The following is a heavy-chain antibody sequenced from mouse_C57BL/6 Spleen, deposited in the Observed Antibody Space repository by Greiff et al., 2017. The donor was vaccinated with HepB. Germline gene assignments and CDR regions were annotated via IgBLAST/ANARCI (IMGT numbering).Heavy chain of an antibody. Sequence: QVQLQQPGAELVRPGSSVKLSCKASGYTFTSYWMHWVKQRPIQGLEWIGNIDPSDSETHYNQKFKDKATLTVDKSSSTAYKQLSSLTSEDSAVYYCARWRLRPGYFGYWGQGTTLTVSS. V-gene: IGHV1-52*01. CDR1: GYTFTSYW. CDR3: ARWRLRPGYFGY. D-gene: IGHD2-4*01. CDR2: IDPSDSET. J-gene: IGHJ2*01.